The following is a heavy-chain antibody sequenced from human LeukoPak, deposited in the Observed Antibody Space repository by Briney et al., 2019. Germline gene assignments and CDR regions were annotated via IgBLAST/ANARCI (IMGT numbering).Heavy chain of an antibody. CDR2: INHSGST. J-gene: IGHJ4*02. Sequence: TSETLSLTCAVYSGSFSGYYWSWIRQPPGKGLEWIGEINHSGSTTYNPSLKSRVTISVDTSKNQFSLKLSSVTAADTAVYYCASSMVVTAIFVWGQGTLVTVSS. CDR1: SGSFSGYY. CDR3: ASSMVVTAIFV. D-gene: IGHD2-21*02. V-gene: IGHV4-34*01.